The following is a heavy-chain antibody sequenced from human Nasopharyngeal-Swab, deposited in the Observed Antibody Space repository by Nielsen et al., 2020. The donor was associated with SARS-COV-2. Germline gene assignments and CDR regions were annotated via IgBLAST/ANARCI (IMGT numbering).Heavy chain of an antibody. CDR3: ARDRGDLRKYHFDS. CDR1: GGSVSRGSHY. V-gene: IGHV4-61*01. D-gene: IGHD2-2*01. J-gene: IGHJ4*02. CDR2: IFYTGNT. Sequence: ETLSLTCTVSGGSVSRGSHYWTWIRQPPGKELEWIGYIFYTGNTNYNPSLESRVTMSIDTSKNQFSLKLSSVTAADTAVYYCARDRGDLRKYHFDSWGQGTQIAVSS.